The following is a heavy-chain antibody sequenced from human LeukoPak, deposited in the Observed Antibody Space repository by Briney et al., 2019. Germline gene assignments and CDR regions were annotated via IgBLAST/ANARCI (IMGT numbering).Heavy chain of an antibody. CDR2: IYHSGST. D-gene: IGHD2-21*02. Sequence: SETLSLTCTVSGYSISSGYYWGWIRQPPGKGLEWIGSIYHSGSTCYNPSLKSRVTISVDTSKNQSSLKLSSVTAADTAVYYCARVAVVTAAKIDYWGQGTLVTVSS. J-gene: IGHJ4*02. V-gene: IGHV4-38-2*02. CDR3: ARVAVVTAAKIDY. CDR1: GYSISSGYY.